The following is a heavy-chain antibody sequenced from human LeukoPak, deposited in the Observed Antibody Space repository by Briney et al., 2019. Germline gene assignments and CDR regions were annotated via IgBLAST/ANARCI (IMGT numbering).Heavy chain of an antibody. CDR3: AKDLGYSNYLSYYYYGMDG. CDR2: ISWNSGSI. J-gene: IGHJ6*02. V-gene: IGHV3-9*01. CDR1: GFTFDDYA. D-gene: IGHD4-11*01. Sequence: GGSLRLSCAASGFTFDDYAMHWVRQAPGKGLEWVSGISWNSGSIGYADSVKGRFSISRDNAKNSVYLQMNNLRAEDTALYYCAKDLGYSNYLSYYYYGMDGWGQGTTVTVSS.